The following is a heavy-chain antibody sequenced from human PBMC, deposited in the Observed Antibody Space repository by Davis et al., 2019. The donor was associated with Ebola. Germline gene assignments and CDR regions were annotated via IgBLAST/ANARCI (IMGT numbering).Heavy chain of an antibody. CDR1: GYTFIEYF. Sequence: ASVKVSCKASGYTFIEYFIHWVRQAPGQGLEWMGRINSNNGDTIYAQKFQGRVTLTRDTSISTTYLELSSLRSDDTAMYYCARELLVTGYKCADYWGQGILVTVSS. J-gene: IGHJ4*02. D-gene: IGHD3-9*01. CDR3: ARELLVTGYKCADY. CDR2: INSNNGDT. V-gene: IGHV1-2*02.